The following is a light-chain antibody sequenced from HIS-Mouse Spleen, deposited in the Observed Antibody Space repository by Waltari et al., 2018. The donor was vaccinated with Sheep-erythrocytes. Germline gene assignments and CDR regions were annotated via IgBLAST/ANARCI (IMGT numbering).Light chain of an antibody. CDR2: EGS. Sequence: QSALTQPASVSGSPGQSITIPCTGTSSDVGRYNLASWYQQHPGKAPKLMIYEGSKRPSGVSNRFSGSKSGNTASLTISGLQAEDEADYYCCSYAGSSTPWVFGGGTKLTVL. J-gene: IGLJ3*02. CDR1: SSDVGRYNL. V-gene: IGLV2-23*01. CDR3: CSYAGSSTPWV.